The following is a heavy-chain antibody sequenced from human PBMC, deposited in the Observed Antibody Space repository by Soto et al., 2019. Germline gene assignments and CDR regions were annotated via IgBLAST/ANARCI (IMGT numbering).Heavy chain of an antibody. CDR2: IYYSGST. D-gene: IGHD1-1*01. V-gene: IGHV4-39*01. CDR3: ARQGTYYYGMDV. CDR1: GDASSSSRYY. J-gene: IGHJ6*02. Sequence: SEAPSLPWSVVGDASSSSRYYWAWKRQPPGKGLEWIGSIYYSGSTYYNPSLKSRVTISVDTSKNQFSLKLSSVTAADTAVYYCARQGTYYYGMDVWGQGTTVTVSS.